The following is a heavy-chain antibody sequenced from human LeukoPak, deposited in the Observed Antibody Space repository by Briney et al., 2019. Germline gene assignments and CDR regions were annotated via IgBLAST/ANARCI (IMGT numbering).Heavy chain of an antibody. V-gene: IGHV3-53*01. Sequence: GGSLRLSCAASGFTVSSNYMSWVRQAPGKGLEWVSVIYSGGSTYYADSVKGRFTISRDNSKNTLYLQMNSLRAEDTAVYYCAKGEAYYYDSSGPSDYWGQGTLVTVSS. D-gene: IGHD3-22*01. CDR3: AKGEAYYYDSSGPSDY. CDR2: IYSGGST. CDR1: GFTVSSNY. J-gene: IGHJ4*02.